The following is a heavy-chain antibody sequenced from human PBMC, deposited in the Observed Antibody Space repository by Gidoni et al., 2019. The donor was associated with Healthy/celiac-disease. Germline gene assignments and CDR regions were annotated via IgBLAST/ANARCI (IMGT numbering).Heavy chain of an antibody. D-gene: IGHD3-16*01. J-gene: IGHJ6*02. CDR1: GFTFSSYS. V-gene: IGHV3-21*01. CDR3: ARDVWGGMDV. Sequence: EVQLVESGGGLVKPGGSLRLSCAASGFTFSSYSMNWVRQAPGKGLEWVASISSSSSYIYYADSVKGRFTISRDNAKNSLYLQMNSLRAEDTAVYYCARDVWGGMDVWGQGTTVTVSS. CDR2: ISSSSSYI.